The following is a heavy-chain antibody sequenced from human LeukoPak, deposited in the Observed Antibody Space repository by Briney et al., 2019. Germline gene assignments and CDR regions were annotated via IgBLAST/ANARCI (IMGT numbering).Heavy chain of an antibody. CDR2: TYYRSKWFN. Sequence: SQTLSLTCGISGDSVSSKSAAWNWIRQSPSRGLEWLGRTYYRSKWFNDYAVSVKSRLTVNPDTSKNQFSLQLTSVTPEDTALYYCARSTGNFDFWGQGLLVTVSS. J-gene: IGHJ4*02. V-gene: IGHV6-1*01. CDR1: GDSVSSKSAA. D-gene: IGHD4-17*01. CDR3: ARSTGNFDF.